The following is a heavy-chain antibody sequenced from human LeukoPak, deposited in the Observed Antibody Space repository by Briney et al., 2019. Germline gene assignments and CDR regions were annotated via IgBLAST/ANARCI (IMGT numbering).Heavy chain of an antibody. CDR3: ARGEWYSSSFDY. Sequence: PSETLSLTCTVSGGSISSSSYYWGWIRQPPGKGLEWIGSIYYSGSTYYNPSLKSRLPISVDTSKNQFSLKLRSVTAADTAVYYCARGEWYSSSFDYWGQGTLVTVSS. CDR1: GGSISSSSYY. V-gene: IGHV4-39*07. J-gene: IGHJ4*02. D-gene: IGHD6-6*01. CDR2: IYYSGST.